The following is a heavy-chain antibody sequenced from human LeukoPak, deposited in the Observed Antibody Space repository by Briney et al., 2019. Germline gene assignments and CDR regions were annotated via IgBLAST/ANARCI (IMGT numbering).Heavy chain of an antibody. V-gene: IGHV6-1*01. CDR1: GDSVSSNSAA. J-gene: IGHJ6*04. D-gene: IGHD6-13*01. CDR3: ARDYAAAASYYYYGMDV. CDR2: TYYRSNLYN. Sequence: PSQTLSLTCALSGDSVSSNSAAWNWIRQSPSRGLEWLGRTYYRSNLYNDYAVSVKSRITINPDTSKNQFSLQLNSVTPEDTAVYYCARDYAAAASYYYYGMDVWGKGTTVTVSS.